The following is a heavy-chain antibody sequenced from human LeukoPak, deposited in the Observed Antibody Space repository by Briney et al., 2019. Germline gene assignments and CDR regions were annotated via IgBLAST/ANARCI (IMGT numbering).Heavy chain of an antibody. Sequence: GGSLRLSCAASGFTFSSYAMSWVRQAPGKGLEWVSAISGSGGSTYYADSVKGRFSISRDNSKNTLYLQMNCLSAEDTAVYYCAKRGGKGAFDIWGQGTMVTVSS. V-gene: IGHV3-23*01. D-gene: IGHD3-16*01. J-gene: IGHJ3*02. CDR1: GFTFSSYA. CDR3: AKRGGKGAFDI. CDR2: ISGSGGST.